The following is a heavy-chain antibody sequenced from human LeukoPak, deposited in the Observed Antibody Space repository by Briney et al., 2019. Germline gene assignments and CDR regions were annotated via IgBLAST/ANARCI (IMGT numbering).Heavy chain of an antibody. CDR2: IRSKAYGGTT. CDR1: GFTFGDYA. J-gene: IGHJ4*02. CDR3: TRDGPYYDSSGYYGSNFDY. V-gene: IGHV3-49*03. Sequence: PGGSLRLSCTASGFTFGDYAMSWFRQAPGKGLEWVGFIRSKAYGGTTEYAASVKGRFTISRDDSKSIAYLQMNSLKTEDTAVYYCTRDGPYYDSSGYYGSNFDYWGQGTLVTVSS. D-gene: IGHD3-22*01.